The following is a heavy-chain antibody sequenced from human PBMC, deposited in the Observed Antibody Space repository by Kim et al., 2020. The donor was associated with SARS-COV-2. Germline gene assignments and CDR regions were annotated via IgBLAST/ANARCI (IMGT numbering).Heavy chain of an antibody. CDR2: IYTSGST. CDR3: AREVPGEVVITPTHDAFDI. V-gene: IGHV4-61*02. J-gene: IGHJ3*02. CDR1: GGSISSGSYY. Sequence: SETLSLTCTVSGGSISSGSYYWSWIRQPAGKGLEWIGRIYTSGSTNYNPSLKSRVTISVDTSKNQFSLKLSSVTAADTAVYYCAREVPGEVVITPTHDAFDIWGQGTMVTVSS. D-gene: IGHD3-22*01.